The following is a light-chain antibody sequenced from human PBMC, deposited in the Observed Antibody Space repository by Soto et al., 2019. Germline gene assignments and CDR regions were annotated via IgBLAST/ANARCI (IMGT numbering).Light chain of an antibody. CDR2: GAS. CDR3: QQYGGSTLYS. V-gene: IGKV3-15*01. Sequence: EIVMTQSPATLSVSPGERATLSCRAIQSVSSNLAWYQQKPGQAPRLLIYGASTRATGIPARFSGSGSGTDFTLTISRLDPEDFAVYFCQQYGGSTLYSFGPGTKVDIK. J-gene: IGKJ2*01. CDR1: QSVSSN.